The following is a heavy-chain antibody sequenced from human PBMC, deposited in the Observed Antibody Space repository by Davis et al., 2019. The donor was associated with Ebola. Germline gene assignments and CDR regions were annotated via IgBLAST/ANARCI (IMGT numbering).Heavy chain of an antibody. J-gene: IGHJ6*04. CDR3: ARVRPADYAYYAMDV. CDR1: AYTFTNFY. CDR2: INPSGGST. V-gene: IGHV1-46*01. Sequence: ASVKVSCKASAYTFTNFYIHWVRQAPGQGLEWVGTINPSGGSTSYAQKFQGRITVTRDTSTSTVYMELSRLRSEDTAVYYCARVRPADYAYYAMDVWGKGTTVTVSS.